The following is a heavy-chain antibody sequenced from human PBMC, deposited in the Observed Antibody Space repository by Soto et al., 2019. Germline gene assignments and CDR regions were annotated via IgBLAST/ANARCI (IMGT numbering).Heavy chain of an antibody. CDR1: GFTFSNAW. CDR2: IKSKTDGGTT. Sequence: PGGSLRLSCAASGFTFSNAWMSWVRQAPGKGLEWVGRIKSKTDGGTTDYAAPVKGRFTISRDDSKNTLYLQMNSLKTEDTAVYYCTTDLRNVLRFLEWLPGGNYYGMDVWGQGTTVTVSS. CDR3: TTDLRNVLRFLEWLPGGNYYGMDV. D-gene: IGHD3-3*01. V-gene: IGHV3-15*01. J-gene: IGHJ6*02.